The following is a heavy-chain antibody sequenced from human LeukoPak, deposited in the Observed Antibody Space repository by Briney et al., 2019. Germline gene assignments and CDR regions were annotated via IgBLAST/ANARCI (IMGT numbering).Heavy chain of an antibody. CDR1: GFTFSDYQ. J-gene: IGHJ4*02. CDR3: VRYSSSPMDY. CDR2: ISNSGYTI. Sequence: PGGSLRLSCAASGFTFSDYQMSWIRQAPGKGLEWVSYISNSGYTIYYADSVKGRFTISRDNAKNSLYLQVNSLRAEDTAVYYCVRYSSSPMDYWGQGTLVTVSS. D-gene: IGHD6-6*01. V-gene: IGHV3-11*01.